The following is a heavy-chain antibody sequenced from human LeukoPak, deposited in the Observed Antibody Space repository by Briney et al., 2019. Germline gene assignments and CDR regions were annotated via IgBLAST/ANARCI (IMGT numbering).Heavy chain of an antibody. CDR2: ISDGGDDT. CDR1: GFTFTDFA. CDR3: AKDGAQAGYFFDL. D-gene: IGHD2-15*01. V-gene: IGHV3-23*01. J-gene: IGHJ4*02. Sequence: GGSLRLSCAASGFTFTDFAMTWVRQVPGEGLEWVSSISDGGDDTYYTDSAKGRFSISRDNLRNTLYLQMHSLRVDDTAVYYCAKDGAQAGYFFDLWGQGALVTVSS.